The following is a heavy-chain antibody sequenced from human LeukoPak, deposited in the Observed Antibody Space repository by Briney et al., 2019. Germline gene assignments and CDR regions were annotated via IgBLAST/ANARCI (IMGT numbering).Heavy chain of an antibody. CDR3: ASWGITIFGVVNDAFDI. D-gene: IGHD3-3*01. Sequence: SETLSLTCTVSGGSISSSSYYWGWIRQPPGKGLEWIGSIYYSGSTYYNPSLKSRVTISVDTSKNQFSLKLSSVTAPDTAVYYCASWGITIFGVVNDAFDIWGQGTMITVSS. CDR1: GGSISSSSYY. V-gene: IGHV4-39*01. CDR2: IYYSGST. J-gene: IGHJ3*02.